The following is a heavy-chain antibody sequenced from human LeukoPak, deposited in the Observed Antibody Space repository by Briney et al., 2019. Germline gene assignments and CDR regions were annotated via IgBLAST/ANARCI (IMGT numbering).Heavy chain of an antibody. CDR1: GFTFSSYA. J-gene: IGHJ4*02. CDR2: ISGSDGST. CDR3: ARVDDYYGSGSYYFAGH. V-gene: IGHV3-23*01. D-gene: IGHD3-10*01. Sequence: PGGSLRLSCAASGFTFSSYAMSWVRQAPGKGLEWVSGISGSDGSTYYADSVKGQFTISRDNSKNTVYLQMNSLRAEDTAVYYCARVDDYYGSGSYYFAGHWGQGTLVTVSS.